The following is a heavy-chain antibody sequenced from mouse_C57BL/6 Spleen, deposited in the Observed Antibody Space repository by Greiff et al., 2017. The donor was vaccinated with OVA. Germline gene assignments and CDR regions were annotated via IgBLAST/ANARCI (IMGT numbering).Heavy chain of an antibody. J-gene: IGHJ4*01. CDR1: GYTFTSYW. CDR3: ARGGDYGSSPYAMDN. CDR2: IDPSDSYT. Sequence: QVQLQQPGAELVMPGASVKLSCKASGYTFTSYWMHWVKQRPGQGLEWIGEIDPSDSYTNYNQKFKGKSTLTVDKSSRTAYMQLSSLTSEDSAVYYCARGGDYGSSPYAMDNWGQGTSVTVSS. V-gene: IGHV1-69*01. D-gene: IGHD1-1*01.